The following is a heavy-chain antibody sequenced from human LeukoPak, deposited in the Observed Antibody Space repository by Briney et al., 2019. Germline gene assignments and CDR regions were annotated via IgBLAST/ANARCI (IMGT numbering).Heavy chain of an antibody. D-gene: IGHD2-15*01. V-gene: IGHV1-2*02. Sequence: ASVRVSCKASGYTFTDYYIHWVRQAPGQGLEWMGCITPNSDDTDYAQKFQGRITMTRNTSISTAYMELSRLRSDDTAVYYCAAMPRVIVVVEGSFDPWGQGTLVTVSS. J-gene: IGHJ5*02. CDR3: AAMPRVIVVVEGSFDP. CDR2: ITPNSDDT. CDR1: GYTFTDYY.